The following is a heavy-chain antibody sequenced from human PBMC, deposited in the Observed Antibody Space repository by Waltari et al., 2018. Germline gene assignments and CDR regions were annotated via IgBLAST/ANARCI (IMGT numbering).Heavy chain of an antibody. CDR3: ARPSGPNWFDP. D-gene: IGHD3-10*01. Sequence: QVQLQQWGAGPLKTSETLSLTCAVYGGSFSGYYWSCVRQPPGKGLEWIGEINHRGSTTYTPSLKSRVTISVDTSRNQFSLKLSSVIAADTAVYYWARPSGPNWFDPWGQGTLVTVSS. J-gene: IGHJ5*02. CDR2: INHRGST. V-gene: IGHV4-34*01. CDR1: GGSFSGYY.